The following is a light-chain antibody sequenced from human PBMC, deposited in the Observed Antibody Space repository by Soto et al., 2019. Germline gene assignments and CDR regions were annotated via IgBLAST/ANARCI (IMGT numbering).Light chain of an antibody. V-gene: IGKV3-20*01. Sequence: SFFTLSTGTLFFSPRESATLSCRASQSVSSSYLAWYQQKPGQAPRLLIYGASSRATGIPDRFSGSGSGTDFTLTISRLEAEDSAVYYCQQYGSSPGTFGQGTKVDIK. CDR3: QQYGSSPGT. CDR2: GAS. CDR1: QSVSSSY. J-gene: IGKJ1*01.